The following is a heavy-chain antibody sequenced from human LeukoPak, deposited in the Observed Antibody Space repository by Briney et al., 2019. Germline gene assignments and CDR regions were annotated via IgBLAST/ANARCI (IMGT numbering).Heavy chain of an antibody. CDR2: IKQDGSKK. D-gene: IGHD5-24*01. Sequence: GGSLRLSCTASGFTFSNYAMTWVRQAPGKGLEWVANIKQDGSKKSYVDSVKGRFTISRDNAKNSLYLQMNSLRAEDTAIYYCTRVGYIDEGIDYWGQGTLVTVSS. CDR1: GFTFSNYA. CDR3: TRVGYIDEGIDY. J-gene: IGHJ4*02. V-gene: IGHV3-7*04.